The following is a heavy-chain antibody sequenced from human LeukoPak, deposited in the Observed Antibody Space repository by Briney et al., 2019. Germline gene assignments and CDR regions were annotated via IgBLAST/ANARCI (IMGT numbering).Heavy chain of an antibody. CDR1: GYTFTGYY. Sequence: ASVKVSCKASGYTFTGYYMHWVRQAPGQGLEWMGWINPNSGGTNYAQKFQGRVTMTRDTSISTAYMELSRLRSDDTAVYYCARDIGGDCGFDPWGQGTLVTVSS. D-gene: IGHD3-10*01. J-gene: IGHJ5*02. V-gene: IGHV1-2*02. CDR2: INPNSGGT. CDR3: ARDIGGDCGFDP.